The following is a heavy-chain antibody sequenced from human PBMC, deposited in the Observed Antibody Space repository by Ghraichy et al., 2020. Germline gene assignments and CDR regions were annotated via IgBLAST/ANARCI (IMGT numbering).Heavy chain of an antibody. CDR1: GYTFTDYF. V-gene: IGHV1-2*02. D-gene: IGHD2-21*02. CDR3: ARVFGDWTPSLAYGMDV. Sequence: ASVKVSCKASGYTFTDYFIHWVRQAPGQGLEWMGWIDPKSGDTKYVQHFEGRVTMTRDTSTTTVHVELRGLRSEDTAVYYCARVFGDWTPSLAYGMDVWDQGTTVTVSS. J-gene: IGHJ6*02. CDR2: IDPKSGDT.